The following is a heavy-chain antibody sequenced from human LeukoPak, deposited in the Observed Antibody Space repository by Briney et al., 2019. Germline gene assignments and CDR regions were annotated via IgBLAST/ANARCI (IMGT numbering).Heavy chain of an antibody. Sequence: GGSLRLSCAASGFTFSNYAMSWVRQAPGKGLEWVSALSGSGGTTYYTASVKGHFTISRDNSKNTLYLQMNSLRAEDTAVYYCAKDRIAALLNDAFDIWGEGKMVTVSS. CDR1: GFTFSNYA. J-gene: IGHJ3*02. V-gene: IGHV3-23*01. CDR3: AKDRIAALLNDAFDI. CDR2: LSGSGGTT. D-gene: IGHD6-13*01.